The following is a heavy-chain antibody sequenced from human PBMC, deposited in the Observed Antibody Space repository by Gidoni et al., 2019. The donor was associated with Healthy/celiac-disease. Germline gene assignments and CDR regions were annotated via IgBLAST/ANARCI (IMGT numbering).Heavy chain of an antibody. CDR1: GLTFSSYA. Sequence: EVQLVESGGGLVQPGGSLRLSCAASGLTFSSYAMSWVRQAPGKGLEWVAAISGSGGSTYYADSVKGRFTISRDNSKNTLYLQMNSLRAEDTAVYYCAKDSPRPYYYDSSGSLYFDYWGQGTLVTVSS. J-gene: IGHJ4*02. CDR2: ISGSGGST. CDR3: AKDSPRPYYYDSSGSLYFDY. D-gene: IGHD3-22*01. V-gene: IGHV3-23*04.